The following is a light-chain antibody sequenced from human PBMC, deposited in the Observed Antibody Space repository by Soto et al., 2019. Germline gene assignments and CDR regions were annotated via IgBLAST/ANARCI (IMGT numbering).Light chain of an antibody. J-gene: IGLJ2*01. CDR2: EVR. V-gene: IGLV2-23*02. CDR1: KSDIGNYNL. Sequence: QSVLTQPASVSGSHGQSINISCSGTKSDIGNYNLVSWYQQHPGKATKLLIFEVRRLPSGVSSRFSGSKSGNTASLTISGLQAEYEAEYYCSSHACTEVLVVFGGGTKVTVL. CDR3: SSHACTEVLVV.